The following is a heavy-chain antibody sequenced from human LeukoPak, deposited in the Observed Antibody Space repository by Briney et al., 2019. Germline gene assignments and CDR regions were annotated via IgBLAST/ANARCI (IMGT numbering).Heavy chain of an antibody. V-gene: IGHV3-23*01. J-gene: IGHJ5*02. CDR3: AKHLYFDWLDNNWFDP. Sequence: PGGSLRLSCAASGFTFSSYSMNWVRQAPGKGLEWVSAISGSGGSTYYADSVKGRFTISRDSSKNTLYLQMNSLRAEDTAVYYCAKHLYFDWLDNNWFDPWGQGTLVTVSS. CDR1: GFTFSSYS. D-gene: IGHD3-9*01. CDR2: ISGSGGST.